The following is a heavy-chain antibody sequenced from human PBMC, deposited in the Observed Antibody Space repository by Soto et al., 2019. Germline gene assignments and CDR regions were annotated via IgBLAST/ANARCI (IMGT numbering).Heavy chain of an antibody. CDR2: IYPGDSDT. CDR1: GYSFAGYW. V-gene: IGHV5-51*01. CDR3: ARHPCVSTDAFDI. Sequence: PGESLKISCKGSGYSFAGYWIGWVRQMPGKGLEWMGIIYPGDSDTRYSPSFQGQVTISADKSISTAYLQWSSLKASDTAMYYCARHPCVSTDAFDIWGQGTMVTVSS. J-gene: IGHJ3*02.